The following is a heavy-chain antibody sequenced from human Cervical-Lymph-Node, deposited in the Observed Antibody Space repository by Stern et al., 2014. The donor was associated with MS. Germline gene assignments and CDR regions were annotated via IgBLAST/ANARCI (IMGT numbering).Heavy chain of an antibody. CDR3: ARGGIAAAGYFDY. J-gene: IGHJ4*02. D-gene: IGHD6-13*01. CDR2: IYYSGST. V-gene: IGHV4-31*03. CDR1: GGSISSGGFY. Sequence: QVQLQESGPGLVKPSQTLSLTCTVSGGSISSGGFYWSWIRQHPGKGLEWIGDIYYSGSTYYNPSLKSRVTISVDTSKNQFSLKLSSVTAADTAVYYCARGGIAAAGYFDYWGQGTLVTVSS.